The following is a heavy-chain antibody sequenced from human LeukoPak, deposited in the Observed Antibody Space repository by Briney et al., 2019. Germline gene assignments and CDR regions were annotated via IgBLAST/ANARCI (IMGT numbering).Heavy chain of an antibody. CDR3: AREWELGLYNWFDP. CDR2: IYTSGST. J-gene: IGHJ5*02. D-gene: IGHD1-26*01. Sequence: SETLSLTCTVSGGSISSYYWSWIRQPAGKGLEWIGRIYTSGSTNYNPPLKSRVTMSVDTSKNQFSLKLSSVTAADTAVYYCAREWELGLYNWFDPWGQGTLVTVSS. CDR1: GGSISSYY. V-gene: IGHV4-4*07.